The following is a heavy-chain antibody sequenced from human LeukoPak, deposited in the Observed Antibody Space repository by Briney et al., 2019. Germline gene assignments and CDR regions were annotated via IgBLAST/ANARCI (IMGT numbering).Heavy chain of an antibody. D-gene: IGHD6-19*01. J-gene: IGHJ1*01. CDR3: ARQRYSSGWYQYFQH. V-gene: IGHV5-51*01. CDR2: IYPGDSDT. Sequence: GESLQISCKGSGYGFTSYWIGWVRPMPGKGLEWMGIIYPGDSDTRYSPSFQGQVTISADKSISIAYLQWSSLKASDTAMYYCARQRYSSGWYQYFQHWGQGTLVTVSS. CDR1: GYGFTSYW.